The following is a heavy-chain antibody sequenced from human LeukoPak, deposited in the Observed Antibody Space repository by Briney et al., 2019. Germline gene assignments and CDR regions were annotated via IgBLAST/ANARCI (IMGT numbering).Heavy chain of an antibody. V-gene: IGHV3-74*01. CDR3: GRDQAALLDY. J-gene: IGHJ4*02. D-gene: IGHD6-6*01. Sequence: GGSLRLSCAASGFTFSHYWMHWVRQVPGKGLVWVSRINTDGSRTDYADSVKGRFTISRDNAKNTLYLQMNSLRAEDTAVYYCGRDQAALLDYWGQGTLVTVSS. CDR1: GFTFSHYW. CDR2: INTDGSRT.